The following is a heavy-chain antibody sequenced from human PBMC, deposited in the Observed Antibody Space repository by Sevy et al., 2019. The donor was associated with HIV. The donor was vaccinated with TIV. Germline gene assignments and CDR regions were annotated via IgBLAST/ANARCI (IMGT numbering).Heavy chain of an antibody. CDR3: ARDSWDGSGWYNYYYYGMDV. J-gene: IGHJ6*02. V-gene: IGHV3-74*01. CDR1: GFTFSSYW. D-gene: IGHD6-19*01. Sequence: GGSLRLSCAASGFTFSSYWMHWVRQAPGKGLVWVSRINSDGSSTSYADSVKGRFTISRDNAKNTLYLQMNSLRAEDTAVYYCARDSWDGSGWYNYYYYGMDVWGQGTTVTVSS. CDR2: INSDGSST.